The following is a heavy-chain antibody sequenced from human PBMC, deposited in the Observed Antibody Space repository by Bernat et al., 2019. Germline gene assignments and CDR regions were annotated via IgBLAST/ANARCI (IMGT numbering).Heavy chain of an antibody. D-gene: IGHD3-9*01. V-gene: IGHV3-48*03. Sequence: EVQLVESGGGLVQPGGSLRLSCAASGFSFSSYEMNWVRQAPGKGLEWVSYISGSVTTIYFADSVKGRFTISRDNAKNSLYLQMNSLRAEDTAVYYCARGGLDWLPQYYFDYWGQGTLVTVSS. CDR1: GFSFSSYE. CDR2: ISGSVTTI. CDR3: ARGGLDWLPQYYFDY. J-gene: IGHJ4*02.